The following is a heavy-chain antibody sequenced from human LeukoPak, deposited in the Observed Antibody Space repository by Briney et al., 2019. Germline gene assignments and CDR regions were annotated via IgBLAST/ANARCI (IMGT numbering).Heavy chain of an antibody. V-gene: IGHV3-7*01. D-gene: IGHD3-9*01. CDR1: GFTFSSYW. CDR2: IKQDGSEK. CDR3: ARDKMTGGSYFDY. Sequence: PGGSLRLSCAASGFTFSSYWMSWVRQAPGKGLEWVAHIKQDGSEKNYVDSVKGRFTISRDNAKNSLLLQMDGLRAEDTAVYYCARDKMTGGSYFDYWGQGILVTVSS. J-gene: IGHJ4*02.